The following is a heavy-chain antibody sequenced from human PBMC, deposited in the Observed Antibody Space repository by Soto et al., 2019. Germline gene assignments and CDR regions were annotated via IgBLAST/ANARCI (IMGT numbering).Heavy chain of an antibody. V-gene: IGHV3-74*01. Sequence: GGSLRLSCAASGFTFSSYWMHWVRQAPGKGLVWVSRINSDGSSTSYADSVKGRFTISRDNAKNTLYLQMNSLRAEDTAVYYCARDAPLYSSGWAVYYYGMDVWGQGTTVTVSS. CDR3: ARDAPLYSSGWAVYYYGMDV. J-gene: IGHJ6*02. CDR2: INSDGSST. D-gene: IGHD6-19*01. CDR1: GFTFSSYW.